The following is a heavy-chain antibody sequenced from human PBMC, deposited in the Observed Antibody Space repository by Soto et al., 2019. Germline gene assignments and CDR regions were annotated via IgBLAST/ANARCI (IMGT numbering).Heavy chain of an antibody. Sequence: PGGSLRLSCAASGFTFSSYWMSWVRQAPGKGLEWVANIKQDGSEKYYVDSVKGRFTISRDNAKNSLYLQMNSLRAEDTAVYYCARVFGPSIGVVTHYFDYWGQGTLVTVSS. V-gene: IGHV3-7*03. CDR1: GFTFSSYW. CDR3: ARVFGPSIGVVTHYFDY. J-gene: IGHJ4*02. D-gene: IGHD3-3*01. CDR2: IKQDGSEK.